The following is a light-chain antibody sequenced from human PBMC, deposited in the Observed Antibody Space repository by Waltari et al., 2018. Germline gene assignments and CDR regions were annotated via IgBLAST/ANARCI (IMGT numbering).Light chain of an antibody. CDR1: QSVSRA. CDR2: DAS. Sequence: LACRASQSVSRALAWYQQKPGQAPRLLIYDASRRATAIPDRFSGSGSGTDFSLTITRLEPEDFAVYYCQHYVRLPATFGQGTKVEIK. J-gene: IGKJ1*01. V-gene: IGKV3-20*01. CDR3: QHYVRLPAT.